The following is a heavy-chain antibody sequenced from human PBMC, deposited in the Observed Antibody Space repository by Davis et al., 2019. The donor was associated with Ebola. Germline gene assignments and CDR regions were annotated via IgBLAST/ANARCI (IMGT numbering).Heavy chain of an antibody. J-gene: IGHJ4*02. CDR2: IYPGDSTT. CDR3: ASGMMGFRFDY. CDR1: GDNLNTYW. Sequence: GESLKIPCKGFGDNLNTYWIAQVRQMPEKGVEWMAMIYPGDSTTKYSPSFEGLVTISFDRSTTTAYLQWGSLKAADSATYYCASGMMGFRFDYWGQGTPVTVSS. V-gene: IGHV5-51*01. D-gene: IGHD3-16*01.